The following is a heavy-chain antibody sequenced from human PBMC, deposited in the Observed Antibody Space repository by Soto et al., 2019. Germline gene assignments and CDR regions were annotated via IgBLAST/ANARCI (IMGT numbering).Heavy chain of an antibody. D-gene: IGHD5-12*01. CDR1: GVSISSTSYY. CDR2: IYYNGNT. V-gene: IGHV4-39*01. J-gene: IGHJ4*02. CDR3: ARLPLKIMATQGPSY. Sequence: SETLSLTCSVSGVSISSTSYYWGWIRQPPGKGLEWIGNIYYNGNTYYNKSLKSRVTISVDTSKNQFSLDLNSVTAADTAVYYCARLPLKIMATQGPSYLGQGTLVTVSS.